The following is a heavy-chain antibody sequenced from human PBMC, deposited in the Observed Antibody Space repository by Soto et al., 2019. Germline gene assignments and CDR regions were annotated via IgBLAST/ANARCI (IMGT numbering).Heavy chain of an antibody. V-gene: IGHV1-18*01. J-gene: IGHJ6*02. Sequence: ASVKVSCKASGYTFASYGIIWVRQAPGQGLEWMGWISAYNGNTNYAQKPQGRVTMTTDTSTSTAYMELRSLRSDDTAVYYCAREFPNYDILTGYSYYYYGMDVWGQGTTVTVSS. CDR1: GYTFASYG. CDR3: AREFPNYDILTGYSYYYYGMDV. CDR2: ISAYNGNT. D-gene: IGHD3-9*01.